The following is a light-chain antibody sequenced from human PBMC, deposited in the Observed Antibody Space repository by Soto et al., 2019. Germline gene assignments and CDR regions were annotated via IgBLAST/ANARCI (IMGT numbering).Light chain of an antibody. CDR1: RSDIGDSNF. V-gene: IGLV2-14*01. J-gene: IGLJ2*01. Sequence: QSALTQPASVSGSPGQSVTISCTGPRSDIGDSNFISWYQHSPGKAPRLLIYEVSNRPSGVSNRFSGSKSGNTASLTISGLQTEDEADYYCTSYTSSTTLVFGGGTKLTVL. CDR2: EVS. CDR3: TSYTSSTTLV.